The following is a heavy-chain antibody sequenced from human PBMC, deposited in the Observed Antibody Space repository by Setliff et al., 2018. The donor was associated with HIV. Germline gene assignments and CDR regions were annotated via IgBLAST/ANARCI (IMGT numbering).Heavy chain of an antibody. J-gene: IGHJ4*02. CDR2: IYYSGST. V-gene: IGHV4-31*03. CDR1: GGSISSGGYY. D-gene: IGHD3-22*01. CDR3: ARDFISDSSGYYSSHFDC. Sequence: PSETLSLTCTVSGGSISSGGYYWSWIRQHPGKGLEWIGYIYYSGSTYYNPSLKSRVTISVDTSKNRFSLKLSSVTAADTAVYYCARDFISDSSGYYSSHFDCWGQGTLVTVSS.